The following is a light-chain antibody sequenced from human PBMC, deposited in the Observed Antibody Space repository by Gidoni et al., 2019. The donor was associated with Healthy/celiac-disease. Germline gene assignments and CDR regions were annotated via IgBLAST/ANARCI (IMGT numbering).Light chain of an antibody. Sequence: EIVLTQSPATLSLSPGERATLSCRASQSVSSYLAWYQQKPGQAPRLLIYDASNRATGIPARFSGSGSGTDFTLTISSLEPEDFAVYYCQQRSNWPLALTLXGXTKVEIK. CDR3: QQRSNWPLALT. V-gene: IGKV3-11*01. J-gene: IGKJ4*01. CDR1: QSVSSY. CDR2: DAS.